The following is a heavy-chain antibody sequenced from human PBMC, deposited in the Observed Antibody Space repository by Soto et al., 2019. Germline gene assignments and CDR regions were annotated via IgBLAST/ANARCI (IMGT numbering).Heavy chain of an antibody. V-gene: IGHV4-31*03. CDR2: IYYSGST. J-gene: IGHJ3*02. Sequence: QVQLQESGPGLVKPSQTLSLTCTVSGGSISSGGYYWSWIRQHPGKGLEWIGYIYYSGSTYYNPSLKSRVTISVDTSKNQFSLKLSSVTAADTAVYYCARGVGYYSSTSCYGDAFDIWGQGTMVTVSS. D-gene: IGHD2-2*01. CDR3: ARGVGYYSSTSCYGDAFDI. CDR1: GGSISSGGYY.